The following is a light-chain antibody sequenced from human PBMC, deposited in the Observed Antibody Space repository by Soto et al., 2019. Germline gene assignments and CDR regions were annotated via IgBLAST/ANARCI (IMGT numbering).Light chain of an antibody. CDR2: GAS. Sequence: ETVLTQSPGTLSLTTGERAPLCCRASQTVSSNYLAWFQQKGGQAPRLLIFGASSRAAGIPDRFSGSVSGTDFILTISRLEPEDFAVYFCQQYGSSGTSGQGTKVDI. V-gene: IGKV3-20*01. J-gene: IGKJ1*01. CDR1: QTVSSNY. CDR3: QQYGSSGT.